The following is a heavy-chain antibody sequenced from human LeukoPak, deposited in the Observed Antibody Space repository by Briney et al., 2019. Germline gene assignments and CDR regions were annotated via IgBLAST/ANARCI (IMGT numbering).Heavy chain of an antibody. CDR1: GFTFSSYG. Sequence: PGGSLRLSCAASGFTFSSYGMHWVRQAPGKGLEWVAVISYDGSNKYYADSVKGRFTISRDNSKNTLYLQMNSLRAEDTAVYYCAKTYYDFWSGYYSRGYFDYWGQGTLVTVSS. D-gene: IGHD3-3*01. CDR2: ISYDGSNK. J-gene: IGHJ4*02. CDR3: AKTYYDFWSGYYSRGYFDY. V-gene: IGHV3-30*18.